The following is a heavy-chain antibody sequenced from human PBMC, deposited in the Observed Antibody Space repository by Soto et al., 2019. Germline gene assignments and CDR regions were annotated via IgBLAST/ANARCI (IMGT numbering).Heavy chain of an antibody. J-gene: IGHJ6*02. CDR2: ISYDGSNK. Sequence: LRLSCAASGFTFSNYAMHWVRQAPGKGLEWVAVISYDGSNKYYADSVKGRFTISRDNSKNTLYLQMNSLRAEDTAVHYCAKGTDDILTGYCYYQYGMDVWGQGTTVTVSS. D-gene: IGHD3-9*01. CDR1: GFTFSNYA. V-gene: IGHV3-30*18. CDR3: AKGTDDILTGYCYYQYGMDV.